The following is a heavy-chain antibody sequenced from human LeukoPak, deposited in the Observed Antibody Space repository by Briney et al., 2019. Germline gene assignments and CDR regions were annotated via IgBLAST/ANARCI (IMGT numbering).Heavy chain of an antibody. CDR3: AKKAYSDFMWYFDY. J-gene: IGHJ4*02. CDR1: GFTFSSYA. V-gene: IGHV3-23*01. CDR2: ISGSGGST. Sequence: GGSLRLSCAASGFTFSSYAMNWVRQAPGKGLEWVSGISGSGGSTYYADSVKGRFTISRDNSKNKLYLQMNSLRAEDTAVYYCAKKAYSDFMWYFDYWGQGTLVTVSS. D-gene: IGHD4-11*01.